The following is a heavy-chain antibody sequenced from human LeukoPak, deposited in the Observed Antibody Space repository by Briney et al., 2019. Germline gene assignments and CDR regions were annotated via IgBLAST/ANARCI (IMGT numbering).Heavy chain of an antibody. CDR1: GGSFSGYY. V-gene: IGHV4-34*01. Sequence: SETLSPTCAVYGGSFSGYYWSWIRQPPGKGLEWIGEIDHSGSTNYNPSLKSRVTISVDTSKNQFSLKLSSVTAADTAVYYCASQTYDYGSGSSTNNWFDPWGQGTLVTVSS. CDR3: ASQTYDYGSGSSTNNWFDP. J-gene: IGHJ5*02. CDR2: IDHSGST. D-gene: IGHD3-10*01.